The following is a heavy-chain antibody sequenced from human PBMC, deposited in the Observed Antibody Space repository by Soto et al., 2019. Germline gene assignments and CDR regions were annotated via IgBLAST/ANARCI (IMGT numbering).Heavy chain of an antibody. Sequence: QVHLVQSGAEVKRPGASVKVSCKTSGYSFTTQTLNWVRQAPGHSLEWVGWINGGNGATKYSPKFQGRLYITRDASASTAFMELSSLRSEDTAVYYCARGPNCGGDCDWGQGTLVTVSS. D-gene: IGHD2-21*02. CDR1: GYSFTTQT. CDR3: ARGPNCGGDCD. J-gene: IGHJ4*02. CDR2: INGGNGAT. V-gene: IGHV1-3*01.